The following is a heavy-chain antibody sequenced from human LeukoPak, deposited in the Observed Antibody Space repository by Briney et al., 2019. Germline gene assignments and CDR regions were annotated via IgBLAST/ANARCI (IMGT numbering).Heavy chain of an antibody. CDR3: ARHLNYYLDY. D-gene: IGHD3-10*01. Sequence: GGSLRLSCAASGFTFSSYSMNWVRQAPGKGLEWVSYISSSSSTIYYADSVKRRFTISRDNAKNSLYLQMNSLRAEDTAGYYCARHLNYYLDYWGQGTLVTVSS. V-gene: IGHV3-48*04. J-gene: IGHJ4*02. CDR2: ISSSSSTI. CDR1: GFTFSSYS.